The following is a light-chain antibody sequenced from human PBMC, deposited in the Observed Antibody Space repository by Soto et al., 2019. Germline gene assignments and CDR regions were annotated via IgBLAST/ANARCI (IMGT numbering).Light chain of an antibody. CDR1: SSDVGGYNY. Sequence: QSALTQPASVSGSPGQSITISCTGSSSDVGGYNYVSWYQHHPGKAPKLIIYGVTNRPSGVSDRFSGSKSGYTASLTISGLQAEDAADYYCSSYTRITPLAVFGGGTKVTAL. J-gene: IGLJ2*01. V-gene: IGLV2-14*03. CDR2: GVT. CDR3: SSYTRITPLAV.